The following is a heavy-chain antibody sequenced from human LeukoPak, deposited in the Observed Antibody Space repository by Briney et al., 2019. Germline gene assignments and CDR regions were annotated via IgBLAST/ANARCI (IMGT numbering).Heavy chain of an antibody. J-gene: IGHJ6*02. V-gene: IGHV4-34*01. CDR1: GGSISSYY. CDR3: ARGSAVVVTAIDYYYYGMDV. D-gene: IGHD2-21*02. CDR2: INHSGST. Sequence: KPSETLSLTCTVSGGSISSYYWSWIRQPPGKGLEWIGEINHSGSTNYNPSLKSRVTISVDTSKNQFSLKLSSVTAADTAVYYCARGSAVVVTAIDYYYYGMDVWGQGTTVTVSS.